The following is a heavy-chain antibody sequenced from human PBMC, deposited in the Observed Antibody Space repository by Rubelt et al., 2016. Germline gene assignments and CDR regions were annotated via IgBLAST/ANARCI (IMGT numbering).Heavy chain of an antibody. D-gene: IGHD6-13*01. Sequence: QVQLQQWGAGLLKPSETLSLTCAVYGGSFSGYYWSWIRQPPGKGLEWIGEINHSGSTNYNPSLKSGVTRSFSTSKNQFFRKLWSVTAADTGVYYWARAKSSRYGMDVGGQGTTVTVSS. J-gene: IGHJ6*02. V-gene: IGHV4-34*01. CDR1: GGSFSGYY. CDR3: ARAKSSRYGMDV. CDR2: INHSGST.